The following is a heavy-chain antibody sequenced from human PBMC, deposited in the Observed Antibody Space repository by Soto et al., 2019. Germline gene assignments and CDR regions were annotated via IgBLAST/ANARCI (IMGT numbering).Heavy chain of an antibody. CDR1: SYRGAAGQY. D-gene: IGHD3-16*01. CDR2: INHSGST. V-gene: IGHV4-34*01. CDR3: ARHFGDYVWGSYYNWFDP. J-gene: IGHJ5*02. Sequence: KPSETLSLTCDVSSYRGAAGQYWGWIRQPPGKGLEWLGEINHSGSTNYNPSLKSRVTILVDTSKNQFSLKLSSVTAADTAVYYCARHFGDYVWGSYYNWFDPWGQGALVTVSS.